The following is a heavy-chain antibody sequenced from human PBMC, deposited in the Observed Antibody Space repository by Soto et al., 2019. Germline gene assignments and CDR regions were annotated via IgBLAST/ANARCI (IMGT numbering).Heavy chain of an antibody. CDR2: ISYSGDRQ. CDR3: ARTPAAMITDRYNWFDS. V-gene: IGHV3-30*01. CDR1: GFTFADYA. Sequence: GGSLRLSCFASGFTFADYAMRWVRRIPGKGLEWVAVISYSGDRQYYAESVKGRFTISRDNSKKTLYLQMFSLTSEDSAVFYCARTPAAMITDRYNWFDSWGPGTQVTVSS. D-gene: IGHD3-16*01. J-gene: IGHJ5*01.